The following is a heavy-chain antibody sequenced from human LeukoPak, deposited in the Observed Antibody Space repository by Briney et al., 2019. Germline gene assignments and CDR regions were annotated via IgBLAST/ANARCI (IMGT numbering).Heavy chain of an antibody. V-gene: IGHV1-69*02. D-gene: IGHD2-2*01. CDR2: IIPILGIA. J-gene: IGHJ4*02. CDR1: GGTFSSYT. CDR3: ARGRGYCSSTSCFLSGDY. Sequence: SVKVSCKASGGTFSSYTISWVRQAPGQGLEWMGRIIPILGIANYAQKFQGIVTITADNSTSTAYMELSSLRSEDTAVYYCARGRGYCSSTSCFLSGDYWGQGTLVTVSS.